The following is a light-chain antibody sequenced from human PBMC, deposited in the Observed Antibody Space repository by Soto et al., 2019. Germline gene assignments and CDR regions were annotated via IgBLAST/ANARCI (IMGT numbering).Light chain of an antibody. V-gene: IGKV1-33*01. CDR1: RDIRDF. J-gene: IGKJ2*01. CDR2: DAY. CDR3: QQYDNIPPYT. Sequence: DIQMTQSPSSLSASVGDRVTITCQASRDIRDFLNWYQQKPGKAPKLLIYDAYNLAEGVPPRFSGSGSGTDFTFSISSLQPEDFATYYCQQYDNIPPYTFGQGTKLEIK.